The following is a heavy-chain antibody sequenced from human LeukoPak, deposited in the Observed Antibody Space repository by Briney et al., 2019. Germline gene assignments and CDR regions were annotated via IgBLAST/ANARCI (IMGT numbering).Heavy chain of an antibody. V-gene: IGHV3-30*04. CDR3: ARDLRASPSVDCSSTSCYDDY. J-gene: IGHJ4*02. CDR1: GFTFSSYA. D-gene: IGHD2-2*01. CDR2: ISYDGSNK. Sequence: PGGSLRLSCAASGFTFSSYAMHWVRQAPGKGLEWVAVISYDGSNKYYADSVKGRFTISRDNSKNSLYLQMNSLRAEDTAVYYCARDLRASPSVDCSSTSCYDDYWGQGTLVTVSS.